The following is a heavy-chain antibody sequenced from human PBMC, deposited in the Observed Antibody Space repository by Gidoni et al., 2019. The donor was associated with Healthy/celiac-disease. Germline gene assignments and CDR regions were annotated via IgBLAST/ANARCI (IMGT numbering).Heavy chain of an antibody. D-gene: IGHD5-12*01. J-gene: IGHJ4*02. CDR3: ARDYRGSGDGYNWRY. V-gene: IGHV3-7*01. CDR2: IKQDGSEK. CDR1: GFTFSSYW. Sequence: EVQLVESGGGLVQPGGSLRLSCAASGFTFSSYWMGWVRQAPGKGLEWVANIKQDGSEKYYVDSVKGRFTISRDNAKNSLYLQMNSLRAEDTAVYYCARDYRGSGDGYNWRYWGQGTLVTVSS.